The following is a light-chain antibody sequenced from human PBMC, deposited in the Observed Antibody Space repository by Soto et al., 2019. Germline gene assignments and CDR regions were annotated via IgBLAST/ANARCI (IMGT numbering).Light chain of an antibody. Sequence: EIVLTLSPGTLSLSQGERVTLSCRASQTVIKDYLAWYQRKPGQAPRLLIYGASTRATGIPARFSGSGSGTEFTLTISRLEPEDFAVYYCQQYGGSPRTFGQGTKVDIK. J-gene: IGKJ1*01. CDR2: GAS. CDR3: QQYGGSPRT. V-gene: IGKV3-20*01. CDR1: QTVIKDY.